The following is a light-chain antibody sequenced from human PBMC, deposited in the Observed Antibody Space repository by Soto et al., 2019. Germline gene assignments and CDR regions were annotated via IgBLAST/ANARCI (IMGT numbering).Light chain of an antibody. J-gene: IGKJ5*01. Sequence: EIVMTQSPATLSVSPGERATLSCRASQSVSSNLAWYQQKPGQAPRLLIYGASTRATGIPARFSGSGSGTEFTLTFSSLQSEDFAVYYCQQYNNWPPAITFGQGKRLEIK. CDR2: GAS. CDR1: QSVSSN. CDR3: QQYNNWPPAIT. V-gene: IGKV3-15*01.